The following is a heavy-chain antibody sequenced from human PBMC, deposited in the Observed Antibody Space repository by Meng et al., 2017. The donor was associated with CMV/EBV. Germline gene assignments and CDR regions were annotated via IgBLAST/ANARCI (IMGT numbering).Heavy chain of an antibody. J-gene: IGHJ6*02. CDR1: GGTFSSYA. Sequence: SVKVSCKASGGTFSSYAISWVRQAPGQGLEWMGGIIPIFGTANYAQKFQGRVTITTDESTSTAYMELSSLRSEDTAVYYCASKIVPAAKEAYYYGMDVWGQGTTVTVS. V-gene: IGHV1-69*05. CDR2: IIPIFGTA. CDR3: ASKIVPAAKEAYYYGMDV. D-gene: IGHD2-2*01.